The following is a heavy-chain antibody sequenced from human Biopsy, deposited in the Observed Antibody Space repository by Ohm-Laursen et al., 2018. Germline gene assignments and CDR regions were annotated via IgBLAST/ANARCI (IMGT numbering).Heavy chain of an antibody. CDR1: GGTFTGHY. CDR2: ISHTGYT. J-gene: IGHJ1*01. D-gene: IGHD4-23*01. CDR3: ARGSNEYGGLYFPH. Sequence: GTLSLTCTVSGGTFTGHYWTWTRQPPGKGLEWIGHISHTGYTSYKSSLKSRVTISLDASRKHFSLRLTSLAAADTAVYYCARGSNEYGGLYFPHWGQGTLVTVSS. V-gene: IGHV4-59*11.